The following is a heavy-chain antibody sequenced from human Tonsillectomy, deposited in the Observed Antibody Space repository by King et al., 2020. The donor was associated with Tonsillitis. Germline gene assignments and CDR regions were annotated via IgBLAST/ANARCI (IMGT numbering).Heavy chain of an antibody. CDR3: ARAEGAVAGTYPY. CDR1: GGSFSGYY. D-gene: IGHD6-19*01. CDR2: INHSGIT. Sequence: VQLQQWGAGLLKPSETLSLTCAVYGGSFSGYYWSWIRQPPGKGLEWVGEINHSGITNYNPSLKSRVTISVDMSKNQFSLKLNSVTAADTAVYFCARAEGAVAGTYPYWGQGTLVTVSS. J-gene: IGHJ4*02. V-gene: IGHV4-34*01.